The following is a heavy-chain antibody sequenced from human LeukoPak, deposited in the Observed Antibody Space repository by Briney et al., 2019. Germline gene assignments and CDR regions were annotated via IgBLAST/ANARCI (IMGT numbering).Heavy chain of an antibody. CDR2: IYYSGST. J-gene: IGHJ4*02. CDR3: ARDRRGLFSTYYFDY. Sequence: SETLSLTCTVSGGSISSYYWSWIRQPPGKGLEWIGYIYYSGSTNYNPSLKSRVTISVDTSKNQFSLKLSSVTAADTAVYYCARDRRGLFSTYYFDYWGQGTLVTVSS. D-gene: IGHD2/OR15-2a*01. V-gene: IGHV4-59*12. CDR1: GGSISSYY.